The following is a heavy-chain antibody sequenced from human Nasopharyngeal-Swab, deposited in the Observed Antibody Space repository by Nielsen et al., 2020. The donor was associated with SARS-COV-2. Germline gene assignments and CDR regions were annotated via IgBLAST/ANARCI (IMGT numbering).Heavy chain of an antibody. CDR3: ARGGQDNALDV. V-gene: IGHV4-34*01. J-gene: IGHJ6*02. Sequence: SETLSLTCTYKGASFTGIFWNWVRQPPGKGLEWIGGVSHSGTATYNPSLTGRVTISLDTAWSQFSLRLSSLSDADTAVYFCARGGQDNALDVWDQGTKVAVSS. D-gene: IGHD1-1*01. CDR1: GASFTGIF. CDR2: VSHSGTA.